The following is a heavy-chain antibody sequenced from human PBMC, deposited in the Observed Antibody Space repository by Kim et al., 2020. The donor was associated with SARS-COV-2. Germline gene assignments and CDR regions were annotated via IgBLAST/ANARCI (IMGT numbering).Heavy chain of an antibody. CDR3: ARGQSARSFDY. Sequence: TSYAQKFQGRVTMTRDTSTSTVYMELSSLRSEDTAVYYCARGQSARSFDYWGQGTLVTVSS. D-gene: IGHD6-6*01. V-gene: IGHV1-46*01. CDR2: T. J-gene: IGHJ4*02.